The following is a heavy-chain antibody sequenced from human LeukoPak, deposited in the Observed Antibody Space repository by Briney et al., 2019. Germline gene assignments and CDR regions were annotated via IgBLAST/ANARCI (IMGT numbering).Heavy chain of an antibody. Sequence: ASVKVSCKASGYTFTGYYMHWVRQAPGQGLEWMGWINPNSGGTNYAQKFQGRVTMTRDTSISTAYMELSRLRSDDTAAYYCARDNRWFGESKGGYYFDYWGQGTLVTVSS. D-gene: IGHD3-10*01. J-gene: IGHJ4*02. V-gene: IGHV1-2*02. CDR3: ARDNRWFGESKGGYYFDY. CDR2: INPNSGGT. CDR1: GYTFTGYY.